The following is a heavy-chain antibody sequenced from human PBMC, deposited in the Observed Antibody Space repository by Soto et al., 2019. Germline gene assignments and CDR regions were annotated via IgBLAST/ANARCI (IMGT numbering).Heavy chain of an antibody. V-gene: IGHV3-11*01. D-gene: IGHD1-1*01. CDR1: GLTFSYYY. J-gene: IGHJ6*02. CDR2: ISGSGSTI. CDR3: ARDEIESGSFYYYGMDV. Sequence: PGGSLRLSCAASGLTFSYYYMSWIRQAPGKGLEWVSYISGSGSTIYYADSVKGRFTISRDNAKNSLYLQMNSLRAEDTAVYYCARDEIESGSFYYYGMDVWGQGTTVTVSS.